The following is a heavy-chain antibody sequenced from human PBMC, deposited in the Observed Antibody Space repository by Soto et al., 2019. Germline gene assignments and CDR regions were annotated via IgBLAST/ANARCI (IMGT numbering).Heavy chain of an antibody. CDR3: ERDVSSSTFHGFDS. V-gene: IGHV6-1*01. CDR2: TYYRSKWYN. Sequence: QTLSLTCAISGDSVSSNTASWTWIRQSPSRGLEWLGRTYYRSKWYNDFAVSVKGRITINPDTSKNPFSLQLNSVTTEDTAMYYCERDVSSSTFHGFDSWGQGTQVTVSS. D-gene: IGHD6-13*01. J-gene: IGHJ4*02. CDR1: GDSVSSNTAS.